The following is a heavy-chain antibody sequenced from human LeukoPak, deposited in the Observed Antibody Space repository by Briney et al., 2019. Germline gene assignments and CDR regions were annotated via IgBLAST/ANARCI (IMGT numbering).Heavy chain of an antibody. J-gene: IGHJ4*02. CDR3: ARDRPWASTVTHGTSDY. V-gene: IGHV3-48*02. CDR2: ISSSSSSTI. D-gene: IGHD4-17*01. CDR1: GSTFSSYS. Sequence: GGSLRLSCAASGSTFSSYSMNWVRQAPGKGLEWVSYISSSSSSTIYYADSVKGRFTISRDNAKNSLYLQMNSLRDEDTAVYYCARDRPWASTVTHGTSDYWGQGTLVTVSS.